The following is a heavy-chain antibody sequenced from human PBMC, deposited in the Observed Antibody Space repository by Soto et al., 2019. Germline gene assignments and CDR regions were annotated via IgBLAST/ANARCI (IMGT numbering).Heavy chain of an antibody. V-gene: IGHV4-31*03. CDR2: IYSSGSS. D-gene: IGHD2-2*01. CDR3: ARQGTTSSVGFDP. Sequence: TLSLTCTVSGGSISSGGYYWSWIRQHPGKGLEWIGYIYSSGSSYNNPSLKSRVTISVDTSKNQFSLKLSSVTAADTAVYYCARQGTTSSVGFDPWGQGTLVTVS. J-gene: IGHJ5*02. CDR1: GGSISSGGYY.